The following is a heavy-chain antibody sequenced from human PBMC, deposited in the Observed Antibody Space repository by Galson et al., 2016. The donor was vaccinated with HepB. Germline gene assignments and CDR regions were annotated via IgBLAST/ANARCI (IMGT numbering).Heavy chain of an antibody. CDR1: GFAFGSHW. V-gene: IGHV3-30-3*01. Sequence: SLRLSCAASGFAFGSHWMHWVRQAPGKGLEWVAVISYDGSNKYYADSVKGRFTISRDNPKNTLYLQMNSLRADDTAVYYCASGELRFLEWLQTQHYYGMDVWGKGATVTVSS. CDR2: ISYDGSNK. CDR3: ASGELRFLEWLQTQHYYGMDV. D-gene: IGHD3-3*01. J-gene: IGHJ6*04.